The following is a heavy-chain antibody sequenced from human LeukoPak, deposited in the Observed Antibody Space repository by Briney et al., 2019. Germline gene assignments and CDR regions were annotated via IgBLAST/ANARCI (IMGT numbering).Heavy chain of an antibody. CDR2: IYYSGSS. CDR1: GGSISSSSYY. D-gene: IGHD3-9*01. J-gene: IGHJ6*03. Sequence: SETLSLTCTVSGGSISSSSYYWGWIRQPPGKGLEWIGRIYYSGSSYYSPSLKSLVTISVDTSKNQFSLKLSSVTAADTAVYYCARHRPYDILTGYYYYYYYMDVWGKGTTVTVSS. CDR3: ARHRPYDILTGYYYYYYYMDV. V-gene: IGHV4-39*01.